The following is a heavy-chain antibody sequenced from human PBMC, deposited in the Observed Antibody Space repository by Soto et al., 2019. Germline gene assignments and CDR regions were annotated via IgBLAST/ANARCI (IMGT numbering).Heavy chain of an antibody. CDR3: ARGSGSYLGDYYYGMDV. D-gene: IGHD1-26*01. Sequence: AAVKVSCKASGGTFSSYAISWVRQAPGQGLEWMGGIIPIFGTANYAQKFQGRVTITADESTSTAYMELSSLRSEDTAVYYCARGSGSYLGDYYYGMDVWGQGTTVTVSS. CDR1: GGTFSSYA. J-gene: IGHJ6*02. V-gene: IGHV1-69*13. CDR2: IIPIFGTA.